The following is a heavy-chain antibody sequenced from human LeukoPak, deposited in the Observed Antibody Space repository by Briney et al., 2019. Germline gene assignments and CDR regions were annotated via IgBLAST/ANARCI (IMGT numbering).Heavy chain of an antibody. Sequence: PSETLSLTCAVSGGSISSSNWWSWVRPPPGKGLEWIGEIYHSGSTNYNPSLKSRVTISVDKSKNQFSLKLSSVTAADTAVYYCASHTTYVGDYGYMDVWGKGTTVTVSS. V-gene: IGHV4-4*02. CDR2: IYHSGST. CDR1: GGSISSSNW. J-gene: IGHJ6*03. D-gene: IGHD2/OR15-2a*01. CDR3: ASHTTYVGDYGYMDV.